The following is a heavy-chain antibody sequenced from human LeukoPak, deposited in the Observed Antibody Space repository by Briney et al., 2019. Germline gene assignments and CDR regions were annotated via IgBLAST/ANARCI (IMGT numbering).Heavy chain of an antibody. D-gene: IGHD3-3*01. CDR2: INPNSGGT. J-gene: IGHJ4*02. CDR1: EYTFTGYY. CDR3: ARVGPEEWLPFDY. V-gene: IGHV1-2*02. Sequence: ASVKVSCKASEYTFTGYYMHWVRQAPGQGLEWMGWINPNSGGTNYAQKFQGRVTMTRDTSISTAYMELSRLRSDDTAVYYCARVGPEEWLPFDYWGQGTLVTVSS.